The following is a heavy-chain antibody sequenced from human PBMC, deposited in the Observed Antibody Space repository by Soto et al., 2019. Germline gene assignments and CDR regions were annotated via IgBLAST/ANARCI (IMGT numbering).Heavy chain of an antibody. J-gene: IGHJ6*02. CDR1: GFTFSSYS. Sequence: PGGSLRLSCAASGFTFSSYSMNWVRQAPGKGLEWVSSISSSSSYIYYADSVKGRFTISRDNAKNSLYLQMNSLRAEDTAVYYCARDRAVAGHYYYYGMDVWGQGTTVTVSS. V-gene: IGHV3-21*01. CDR3: ARDRAVAGHYYYYGMDV. CDR2: ISSSSSYI. D-gene: IGHD6-19*01.